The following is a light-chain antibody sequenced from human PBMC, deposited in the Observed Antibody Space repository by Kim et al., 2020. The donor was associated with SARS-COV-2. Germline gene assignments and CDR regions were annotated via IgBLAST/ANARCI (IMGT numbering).Light chain of an antibody. CDR3: QQSYNTPYT. J-gene: IGKJ2*01. CDR2: AAS. V-gene: IGKV1-39*01. Sequence: SASVGDRVTITCRASQSISNYLNWYQQKPGKAPNVLISAASSLQSGVPSRFSGSGSGTDFTLTISSLQPEDFATYYCQQSYNTPYTFGQGTKLEI. CDR1: QSISNY.